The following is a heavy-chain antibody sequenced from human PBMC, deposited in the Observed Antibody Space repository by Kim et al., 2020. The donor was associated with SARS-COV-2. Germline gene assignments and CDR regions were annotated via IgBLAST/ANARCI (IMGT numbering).Heavy chain of an antibody. D-gene: IGHD6-13*01. CDR3: ARGYSSSWDLDY. V-gene: IGHV4-34*01. CDR2: INHSGST. CDR1: GGSFSGYY. J-gene: IGHJ4*02. Sequence: SETLSLTCAVYGGSFSGYYWSWIRQPPGKGLEWIGEINHSGSTNYNPSLKSRVTISVDTSKNQFSLKLSSVTAADTAVYYCARGYSSSWDLDYWGQGTLV.